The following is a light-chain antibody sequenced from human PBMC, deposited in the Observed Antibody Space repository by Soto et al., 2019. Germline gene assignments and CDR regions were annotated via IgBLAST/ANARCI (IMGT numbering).Light chain of an antibody. CDR1: QSISSGY. V-gene: IGKV3-11*01. CDR3: HQRHRWPRT. J-gene: IGKJ2*01. CDR2: DAS. Sequence: EIVLTQSPATLSLSPGERATLSCRASQSISSGYVTWYQHKPGQAPRLLIYDASSRAPGIPARFSGSGSGADFTLTITTLEPEDFAIYYCHQRHRWPRTFGQGTTLEMK.